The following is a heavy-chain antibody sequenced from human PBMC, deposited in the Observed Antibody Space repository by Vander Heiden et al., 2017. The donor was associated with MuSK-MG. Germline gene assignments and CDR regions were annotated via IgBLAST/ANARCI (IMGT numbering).Heavy chain of an antibody. CDR1: GFTFRDVW. J-gene: IGHJ4*02. Sequence: EVQLVESGGGLVKPGGSLRLSCAASGFTFRDVWMSWVRQAPGKGLEWIGRIKSKNDGGTTDYVAPVKGRFTISRDDSKNTLYLQMNSLKIEDTAVYYCTTDPRHWGQGTLVTVSS. V-gene: IGHV3-15*01. CDR2: IKSKNDGGTT. CDR3: TTDPRH.